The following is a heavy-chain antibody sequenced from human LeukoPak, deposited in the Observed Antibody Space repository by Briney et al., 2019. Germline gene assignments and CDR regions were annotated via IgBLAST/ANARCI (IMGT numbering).Heavy chain of an antibody. CDR2: ISGSGGST. V-gene: IGHV3-23*01. CDR3: AKGKQAGPQGY. Sequence: GGSLRLSCAASGLSIRTYAMHWVRQAPGKGLEWVSAISGSGGSTYYADSVKGRFTISRDNSKNTLYLQMNSLRAEDTAVYYCAKGKQAGPQGYWGQGTLVTVSS. J-gene: IGHJ4*02. CDR1: GLSIRTYA.